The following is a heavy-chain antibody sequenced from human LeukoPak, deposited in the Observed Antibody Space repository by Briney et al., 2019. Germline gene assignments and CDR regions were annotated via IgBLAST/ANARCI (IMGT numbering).Heavy chain of an antibody. CDR3: AKDLVSRCSGGSCGGPFDY. V-gene: IGHV3-30*18. D-gene: IGHD2-15*01. J-gene: IGHJ4*02. CDR2: ISYDGSNK. Sequence: GRSLRLSCAASGFTFSSYGMHWVRQAPGKGLEWVAVISYDGSNKYYADSVKGRFTISRDNSKNTLYLQMNSLRAEDTAVYYCAKDLVSRCSGGSCGGPFDYWGQGTLVTVSS. CDR1: GFTFSSYG.